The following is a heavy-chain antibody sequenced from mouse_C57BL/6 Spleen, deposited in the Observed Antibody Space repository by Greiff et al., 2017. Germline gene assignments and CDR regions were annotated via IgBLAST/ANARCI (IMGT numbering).Heavy chain of an antibody. Sequence: QVQLKESGPGILQPSQTLSLTCSFSGFSLSTFGMGVGWIRQPSGKGLEWLAHIWWDDDKYYNPALKSRLTISKDTSKNQVFLKIANVDTADTATYYCARTGDDGYYVWFAYWGQGTLVTVSA. V-gene: IGHV8-8*01. CDR3: ARTGDDGYYVWFAY. J-gene: IGHJ3*01. D-gene: IGHD2-3*01. CDR1: GFSLSTFGMG. CDR2: IWWDDDK.